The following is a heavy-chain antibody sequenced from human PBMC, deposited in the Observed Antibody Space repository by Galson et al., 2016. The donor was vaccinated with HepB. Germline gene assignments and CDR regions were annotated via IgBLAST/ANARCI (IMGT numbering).Heavy chain of an antibody. CDR2: ISHSGVGA. CDR1: GFTFSNYA. V-gene: IGHV3-64D*09. Sequence: SLRLSCAASGFTFSNYAMHWVRQAPGRGPESVSVISHSGVGAFYSDSVKGRFTISRDNSKNTLVLQMSSLRREDTAVYYCVKTGGTPTTNFDCWGQGTLVIVSS. D-gene: IGHD2-8*02. CDR3: VKTGGTPTTNFDC. J-gene: IGHJ4*02.